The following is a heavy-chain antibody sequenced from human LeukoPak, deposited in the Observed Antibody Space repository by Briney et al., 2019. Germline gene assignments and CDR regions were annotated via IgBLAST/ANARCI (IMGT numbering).Heavy chain of an antibody. Sequence: GSLRLSCAASGFTVSSIHMVWVRQPPGKGLEWIGSIYYSGSTYYNPSLKSRVTISVDTSKNQFSLKLSSVTAADTAVYYCARHYGRSWFDPWGQGTLVTVPS. CDR2: IYYSGST. CDR1: GFTVSSIH. J-gene: IGHJ5*02. V-gene: IGHV4-39*01. D-gene: IGHD4-17*01. CDR3: ARHYGRSWFDP.